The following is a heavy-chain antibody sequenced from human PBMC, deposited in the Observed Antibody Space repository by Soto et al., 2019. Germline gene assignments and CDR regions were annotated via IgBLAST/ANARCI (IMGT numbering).Heavy chain of an antibody. J-gene: IGHJ6*02. CDR2: IYYSGST. V-gene: IGHV4-61*01. CDR1: GGSVSSGSYF. CDR3: ARDGPSGSYYLDYYYYAMDV. D-gene: IGHD1-26*01. Sequence: SETLSLTCTVSGGSVSSGSYFWTWIRQPPGKGLEWIGDIYYSGSTNYNPSLKSRVTVSVDTSKNQFSLILSSVTAADTAVYYCARDGPSGSYYLDYYYYAMDVWGQGTTVTVSS.